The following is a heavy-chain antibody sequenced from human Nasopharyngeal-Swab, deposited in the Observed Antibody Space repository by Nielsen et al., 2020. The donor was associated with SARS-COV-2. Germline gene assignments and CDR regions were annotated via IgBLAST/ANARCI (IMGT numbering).Heavy chain of an antibody. J-gene: IGHJ3*01. D-gene: IGHD2/OR15-2a*01. V-gene: IGHV1-18*01. CDR2: ISVHNGRT. CDR1: GYIFTGYG. Sequence: ASVKVSCKTSGYIFTGYGLSWVRQAPGQGLEWRGWISVHNGRTNYAQKFQDRVTVTADTSTFTAYMELRSLRSDDTAVYYCARDSLLYCNSLTCSGVEGFDWWGQGTMVIVSS. CDR3: ARDSLLYCNSLTCSGVEGFDW.